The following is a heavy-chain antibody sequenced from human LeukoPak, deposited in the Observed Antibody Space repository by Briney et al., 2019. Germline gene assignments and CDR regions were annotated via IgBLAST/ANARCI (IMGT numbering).Heavy chain of an antibody. J-gene: IGHJ4*02. Sequence: GGSLRLSCAASGFTFSSYAMSWVRQAPGKGLEWVSAISGSGGSTYYADSVKGRFTISRDNSKNTLYLQMNSLRAEDTAVYYCASKPLYYTTYFDYWGQGTLVTVSS. D-gene: IGHD3-3*01. CDR3: ASKPLYYTTYFDY. CDR1: GFTFSSYA. V-gene: IGHV3-23*01. CDR2: ISGSGGST.